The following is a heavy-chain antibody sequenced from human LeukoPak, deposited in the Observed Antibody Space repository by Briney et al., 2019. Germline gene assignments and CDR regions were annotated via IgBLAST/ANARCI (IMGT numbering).Heavy chain of an antibody. Sequence: SETLSLTCAVYGGSFSGYYWSWIRQPPGKGLKWIGEINHSGSTNYNPSLKSRVTISVDTSKNQFSLKLSSVTAADTAVYYCARGQGIAVAGTNWFDPWGQGTLVTVSS. CDR2: INHSGST. CDR3: ARGQGIAVAGTNWFDP. J-gene: IGHJ5*02. CDR1: GGSFSGYY. D-gene: IGHD6-19*01. V-gene: IGHV4-34*01.